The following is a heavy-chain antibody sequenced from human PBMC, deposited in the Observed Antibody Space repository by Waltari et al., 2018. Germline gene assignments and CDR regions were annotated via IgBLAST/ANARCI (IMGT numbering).Heavy chain of an antibody. CDR1: GFTFTSYA. CDR2: ISLDGNTY. Sequence: QVQLVESGGGVVQPGGSLRLPCAASGFTFTSYAVHWVRQAPGKGLEWVAVISLDGNTYYYADSVKGRFTMSRDNSRKMVYLQMNSLRGEDTAVYYCARDYTGEGAFDIWGQGATVTVSS. CDR3: ARDYTGEGAFDI. D-gene: IGHD2-8*02. V-gene: IGHV3-30-3*01. J-gene: IGHJ3*02.